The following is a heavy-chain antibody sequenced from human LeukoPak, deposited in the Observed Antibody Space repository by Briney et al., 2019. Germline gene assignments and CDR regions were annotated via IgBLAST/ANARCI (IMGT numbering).Heavy chain of an antibody. CDR2: VSHSGST. V-gene: IGHV4-38-2*01. Sequence: PSETLSLTCAVSDYSIDSGYYWGWIRQPPGKGLEWIGCVSHSGSTYYNPSLKSRVTISVDTSKNQFSLKLSSVTAADTAVYYCARGRGVWFGELLKYTYWGQGTLVTVSS. CDR1: DYSIDSGYY. CDR3: ARGRGVWFGELLKYTY. J-gene: IGHJ4*02. D-gene: IGHD3-10*01.